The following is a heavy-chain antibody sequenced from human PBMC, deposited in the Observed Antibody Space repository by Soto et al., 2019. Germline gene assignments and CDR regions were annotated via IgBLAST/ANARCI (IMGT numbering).Heavy chain of an antibody. CDR1: GFTFSSYA. D-gene: IGHD6-13*01. CDR2: ISGSDGST. Sequence: PGGSLRLSCAASGFTFSSYARNWVRQAPGKGLEWVSVISGSDGSTYYADSVKGRFTISRDNSKNTLNLQMNSLRAEDTALYYCARRSSSWYFDYWGQGTLVTVSS. J-gene: IGHJ4*02. V-gene: IGHV3-23*01. CDR3: ARRSSSWYFDY.